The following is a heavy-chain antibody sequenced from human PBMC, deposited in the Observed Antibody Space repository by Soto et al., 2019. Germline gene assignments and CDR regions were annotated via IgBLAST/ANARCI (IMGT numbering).Heavy chain of an antibody. CDR2: ISSSGGST. CDR3: ARRHEGAFDI. V-gene: IGHV3-23*01. Sequence: GGSLRLSCAASGFTVSSYAMSWVRQAPGKGLEWVSTISSSGGSTYYADSVKGRFTISRDNAKNSLYLQMNSLRDEDTAVYYCARRHEGAFDIWGQGTMVTVSS. CDR1: GFTVSSYA. J-gene: IGHJ3*02.